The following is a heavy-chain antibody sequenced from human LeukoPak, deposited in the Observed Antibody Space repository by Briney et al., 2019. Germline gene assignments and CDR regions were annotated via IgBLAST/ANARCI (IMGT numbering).Heavy chain of an antibody. CDR3: ARSLRYFYYGMDV. Sequence: PGGSLRLSCAASGLTFTTYAINWVRQAPGKGLEWVSGISGSGDNTYYADSVMGRFTISRDNSKNTLQMNSLRAEDTAVYYCARSLRYFYYGMDVWGQGTTVTVSS. J-gene: IGHJ6*02. CDR2: ISGSGDNT. V-gene: IGHV3-23*01. CDR1: GLTFTTYA.